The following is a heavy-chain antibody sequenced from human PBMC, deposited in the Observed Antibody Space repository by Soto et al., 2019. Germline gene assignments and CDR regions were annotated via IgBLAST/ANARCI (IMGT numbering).Heavy chain of an antibody. Sequence: LSLTCTVSTDPSSFTNSYWGWIRQPPGKGLQWIGSSSYNGGTFYNPSLKGRVVISFDTSKKQSSLQVTSVTAADTAVYFCARHRIEVVWRGFDFWGQGSPVTVSS. CDR3: ARHRIEVVWRGFDF. J-gene: IGHJ4*02. CDR1: TDPSSFTNSY. D-gene: IGHD3-10*01. CDR2: SSYNGGT. V-gene: IGHV4-39*01.